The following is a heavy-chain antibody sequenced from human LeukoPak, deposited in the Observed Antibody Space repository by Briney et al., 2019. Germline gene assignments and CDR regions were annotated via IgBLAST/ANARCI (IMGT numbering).Heavy chain of an antibody. Sequence: PGGSLRLSCAASGFTFSSYAMSWVRQAPGKGLEWVSGMSGSGDSTYYADSVKGRFTISRDNSKNTLYLQMDSLRAEDTAVYYCAKDRIRYDYWGQGTLVTVSS. V-gene: IGHV3-23*01. J-gene: IGHJ4*02. CDR1: GFTFSSYA. D-gene: IGHD3-16*01. CDR2: MSGSGDST. CDR3: AKDRIRYDY.